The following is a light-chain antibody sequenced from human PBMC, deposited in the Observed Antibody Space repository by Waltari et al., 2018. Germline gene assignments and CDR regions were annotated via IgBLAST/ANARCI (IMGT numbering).Light chain of an antibody. V-gene: IGLV1-44*01. J-gene: IGLJ3*02. CDR1: RFNIRSNA. CDR2: SND. CDR3: AAWDDSLNGHWV. Sequence: QSVLTQPPSASGTPGQRVTISCSGSRFNIRSNAVNWYQQLPGTAPKLLIYSNDQRPSGVPDRFSGSKSGTSASLAISGLQSEDGADYYCAAWDDSLNGHWVFGGGTKLTVL.